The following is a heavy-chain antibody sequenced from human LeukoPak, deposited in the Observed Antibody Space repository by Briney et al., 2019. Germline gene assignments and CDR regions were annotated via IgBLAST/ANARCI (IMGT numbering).Heavy chain of an antibody. CDR1: GGSISSYY. CDR2: IYYSGST. V-gene: IGHV4-59*01. CDR3: ARGRVTLGY. D-gene: IGHD4-23*01. J-gene: IGHJ4*02. Sequence: PSETLSLTCTVSGGSISSYYWSWIRQPPGKGLEWIGYIYYSGSTNYKPSLKSRVTISVDTSKNQFSLKLSSVTAADTAVYYCARGRVTLGYWGQGTLVTVSS.